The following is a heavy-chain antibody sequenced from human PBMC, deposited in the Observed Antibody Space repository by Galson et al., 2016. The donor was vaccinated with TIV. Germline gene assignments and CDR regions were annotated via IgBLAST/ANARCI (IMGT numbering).Heavy chain of an antibody. CDR3: ARVHWDIVVVPGATPNNWFDP. V-gene: IGHV3-7*01. D-gene: IGHD2-2*01. Sequence: SLRLSCAASGFTFNNYWMSWVRQAPGKGLERVANIKQDGSEKDYVDSVKGRFTISRDNAKNSLYLQMSSLRAEDTAVYYRARVHWDIVVVPGATPNNWFDPWGQGTLVIVSS. J-gene: IGHJ5*02. CDR2: IKQDGSEK. CDR1: GFTFNNYW.